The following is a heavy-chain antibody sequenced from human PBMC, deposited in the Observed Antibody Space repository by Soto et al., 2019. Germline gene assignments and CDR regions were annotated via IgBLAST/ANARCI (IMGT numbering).Heavy chain of an antibody. J-gene: IGHJ5*02. V-gene: IGHV4-31*03. CDR2: IYVTGAV. CDR1: GAALNSGNYY. D-gene: IGHD2-21*01. CDR3: SRLRIATNNYKWFDP. Sequence: SETLSLTCSVSGAALNSGNYYWSWIRQVPGKGLEWIGHIYVTGAVDYNPSLRDRITISQDTSERQFSLTLRLVTAADTAVYYCSRLRIATNNYKWFDPWGQGTLVTVSS.